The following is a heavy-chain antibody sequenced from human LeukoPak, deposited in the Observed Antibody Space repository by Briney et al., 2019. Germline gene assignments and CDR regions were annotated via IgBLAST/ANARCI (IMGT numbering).Heavy chain of an antibody. CDR2: IFSSGST. Sequence: PSETLSLTCTVSGGSISNYYWSWVRQSPGKRLEWIADIFSSGSTNSNPSLKSRVTMSVDTSENQFSLKLSSVTAADTAVYYCARHYGSGTYPLDYWGQGTLVTVSS. CDR3: ARHYGSGTYPLDY. J-gene: IGHJ4*02. D-gene: IGHD3-10*01. CDR1: GGSISNYY. V-gene: IGHV4-59*08.